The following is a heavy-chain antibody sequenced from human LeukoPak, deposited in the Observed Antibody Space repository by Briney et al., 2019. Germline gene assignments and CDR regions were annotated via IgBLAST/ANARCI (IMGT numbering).Heavy chain of an antibody. CDR3: ARVGYTSGFYFFDY. CDR1: GGSFSGYY. Sequence: PSETLSLTCAVYGGSFSGYYWSWIRQPPGKGLEWIGEINHSGSTNYNPSLKSRVTISLDTSKNNFSLKLSSVTAADTAVYYCARVGYTSGFYFFDYCGQGTLVTVSS. J-gene: IGHJ4*02. CDR2: INHSGST. D-gene: IGHD6-13*01. V-gene: IGHV4-34*01.